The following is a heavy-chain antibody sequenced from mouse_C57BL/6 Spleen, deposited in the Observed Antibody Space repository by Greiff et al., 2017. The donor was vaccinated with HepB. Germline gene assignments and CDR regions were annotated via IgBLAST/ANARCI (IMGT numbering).Heavy chain of an antibody. Sequence: VQLQQPGAELVKPGASVKLSCKASGYTFTSYWMHWVKQRPGQGLEWIGMIHPNGGSTNYNEKFKSKATLTVDKSSSTAYMQLSSLTSEDSAVFYCARSNYGSSYDYWGQGTTLTVSS. CDR3: ARSNYGSSYDY. CDR1: GYTFTSYW. CDR2: IHPNGGST. D-gene: IGHD1-1*01. J-gene: IGHJ2*01. V-gene: IGHV1-64*01.